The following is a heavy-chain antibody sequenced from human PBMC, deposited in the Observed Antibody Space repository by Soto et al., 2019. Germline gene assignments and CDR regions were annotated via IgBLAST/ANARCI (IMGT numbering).Heavy chain of an antibody. CDR1: GYTFTGYY. V-gene: IGHV1-2*04. CDR2: INPNSGGT. Sequence: ASVKVSCKASGYTFTGYYMHWVRQAPGQGLEWMGWINPNSGGTNYAQKFQGWVTMTRDTSISTAYMELSRLRSDDTAVYYCARATLYSSWPGYGMDVWGQGTTVTVSS. CDR3: ARATLYSSWPGYGMDV. J-gene: IGHJ6*02. D-gene: IGHD6-13*01.